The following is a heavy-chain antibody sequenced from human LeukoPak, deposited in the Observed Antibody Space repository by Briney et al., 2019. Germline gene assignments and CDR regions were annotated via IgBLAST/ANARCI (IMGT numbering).Heavy chain of an antibody. CDR2: INPTSGGT. D-gene: IGHD2-15*01. Sequence: ASVKVSCKASGYTFSAYYMHWVRQAPGQGLEWMGWINPTSGGTNYAQKFQGRAAMTTDTSISTAYMELSRLRSDDTAVYYCARRYCSGGSCYRNYYYHYMDVWGKGTTVTVSS. J-gene: IGHJ6*03. CDR3: ARRYCSGGSCYRNYYYHYMDV. V-gene: IGHV1-2*02. CDR1: GYTFSAYY.